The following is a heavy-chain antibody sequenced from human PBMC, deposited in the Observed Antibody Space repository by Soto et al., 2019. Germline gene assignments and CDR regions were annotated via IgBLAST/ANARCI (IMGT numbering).Heavy chain of an antibody. CDR1: GFTFSSYW. CDR3: ARGFPHYYDSSGCFDY. V-gene: IGHV3-7*01. J-gene: IGHJ4*02. Sequence: EVQLVESGGGLVQPGGSLRLSCAASGFTFSSYWMSWVRQAPGKGLEWVANIKQDGSEKYYVDSVKGRFTISRDNAKNSLYLQMNSLRAEDTAVYYCARGFPHYYDSSGCFDYWGQGTLVTVSS. CDR2: IKQDGSEK. D-gene: IGHD3-22*01.